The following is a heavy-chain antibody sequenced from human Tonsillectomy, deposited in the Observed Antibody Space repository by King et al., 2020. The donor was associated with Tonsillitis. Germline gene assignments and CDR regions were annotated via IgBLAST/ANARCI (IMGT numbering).Heavy chain of an antibody. D-gene: IGHD3/OR15-3a*01. V-gene: IGHV4-61*02. CDR2: IYTSGST. CDR3: AREYYKFSFDP. CDR1: GGSISSRIYY. Sequence: PLQESGPGLVRPSQTLSLTCTVSGGSISSRIYYWSWIRQPAGKGLEWIGRIYTSGSTNINSSLKSRVTISVDTSKNQISLRVTSVTAADTAVYYCAREYYKFSFDPWGQGTLVTVSS. J-gene: IGHJ5*02.